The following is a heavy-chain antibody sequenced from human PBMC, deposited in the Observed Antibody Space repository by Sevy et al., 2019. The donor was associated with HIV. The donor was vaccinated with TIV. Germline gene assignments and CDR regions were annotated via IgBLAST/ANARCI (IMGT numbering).Heavy chain of an antibody. CDR2: ISSGSGYI. Sequence: GGSLRLSCAASGFSFSDYNMNWVRQAPGKGLEWVSFISSGSGYIYYANPTKGRFTISRDNAKNSLYTQLNSLRAEDTAVYYCARDKTILEGRYGMDVWGQGTTVTVSS. CDR3: ARDKTILEGRYGMDV. D-gene: IGHD3-3*01. V-gene: IGHV3-21*01. CDR1: GFSFSDYN. J-gene: IGHJ6*02.